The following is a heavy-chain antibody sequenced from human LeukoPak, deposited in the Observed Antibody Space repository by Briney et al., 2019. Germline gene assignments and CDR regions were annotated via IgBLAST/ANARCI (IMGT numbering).Heavy chain of an antibody. CDR1: GFSFSDHN. CDR2: ISSTGSYI. CDR3: ARDGSPNDFWSGYNFFDY. Sequence: GGSLRLSCAASGFSFSDHNINWVRQAPGKGLEWVSSISSTGSYIFYGDSVKGRFTISRDNANNSLFLQMNSLRVEDTAVYYCARDGSPNDFWSGYNFFDYWGQGTVVTVSS. J-gene: IGHJ4*02. V-gene: IGHV3-21*01. D-gene: IGHD3-3*01.